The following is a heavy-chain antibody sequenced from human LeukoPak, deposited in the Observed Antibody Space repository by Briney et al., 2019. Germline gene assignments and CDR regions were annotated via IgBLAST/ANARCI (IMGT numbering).Heavy chain of an antibody. CDR1: GFTFSSYA. D-gene: IGHD3-10*01. V-gene: IGHV3-23*01. J-gene: IGHJ6*03. CDR3: AKVPYYYGSGSYHLDV. Sequence: GSLRPSCAASGFTFSSYAMSWVRQAPGKGLDWVSAISGSGSSTYYADSVKGRFAISRDNSKNTLSLQMNSLRAEDTAVYYCAKVPYYYGSGSYHLDVLCKGTTVTVSS. CDR2: ISGSGSST.